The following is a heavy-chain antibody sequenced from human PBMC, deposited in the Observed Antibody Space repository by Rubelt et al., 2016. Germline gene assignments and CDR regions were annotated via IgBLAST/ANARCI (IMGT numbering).Heavy chain of an antibody. Sequence: EAQVVESGGGLVQPGGSLRLSCAASGFTFSNYAMTWLRQAPGKGLEWLSAIDGTSAYTFYADSVRGRFTTFRDNSRNTVYLQMHSLRTDETAIYYCAKDSSISTTVTTYSDYWGQGTLVTVSS. V-gene: IGHV3-23*04. CDR1: GFTFSNYA. CDR3: AKDSSISTTVTTYSDY. CDR2: IDGTSAYT. J-gene: IGHJ4*02. D-gene: IGHD4-11*01.